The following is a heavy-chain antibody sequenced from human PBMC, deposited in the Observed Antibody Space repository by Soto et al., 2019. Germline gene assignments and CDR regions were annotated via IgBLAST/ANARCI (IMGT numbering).Heavy chain of an antibody. CDR1: GYTFTSYG. J-gene: IGHJ6*02. CDR2: ISAYNGNT. CDR3: ARDILRFLEYQLLSPLGTAMVFRPDYYYGMDV. V-gene: IGHV1-18*01. D-gene: IGHD3-3*01. Sequence: GASVKVSCKASGYTFTSYGISWVRQAPGQGLEWMGWISAYNGNTNYAQKLQGRVTMTTDTSTSTAYMELRSLRSDDTAVYYCARDILRFLEYQLLSPLGTAMVFRPDYYYGMDVWGQGTTVTVSS.